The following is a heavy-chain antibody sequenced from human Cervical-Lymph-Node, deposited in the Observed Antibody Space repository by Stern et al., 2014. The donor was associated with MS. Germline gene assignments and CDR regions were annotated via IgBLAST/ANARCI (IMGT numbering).Heavy chain of an antibody. D-gene: IGHD3-22*01. V-gene: IGHV4-31*03. Sequence: QVQLQQSGPGLVKPSQTLSLTCTVSGGSISSGGYYWNWIRQHPERGLGWIGYIYYTGSPYYNPSLKSRVTISVDTSANRFSLSLSSVTAADTAVYYCARDVALGYYDTSGYFAFDIWGPGTLVTVSS. J-gene: IGHJ3*02. CDR2: IYYTGSP. CDR1: GGSISSGGYY. CDR3: ARDVALGYYDTSGYFAFDI.